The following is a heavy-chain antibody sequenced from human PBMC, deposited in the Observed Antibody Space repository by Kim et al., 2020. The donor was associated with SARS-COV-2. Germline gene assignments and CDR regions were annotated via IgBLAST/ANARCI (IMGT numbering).Heavy chain of an antibody. D-gene: IGHD6-19*01. CDR3: AREVGISGWYTVDY. Sequence: YEESVKGRVTPSRDNSKNMLFLQMNSLSAEDTAIYYCAREVGISGWYTVDYWGQGALVTVSS. J-gene: IGHJ4*02. V-gene: IGHV3-23*01.